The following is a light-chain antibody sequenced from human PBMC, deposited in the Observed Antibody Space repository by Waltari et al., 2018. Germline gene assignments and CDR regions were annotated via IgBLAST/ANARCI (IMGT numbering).Light chain of an antibody. Sequence: QSVLTQPPSVSGAPGQRVTISCTGSSSNIGTGYDVHWYQQHPGTAPKLLIYGNNNRPSGVPDRFSGSKSGTSASLAITGLQAEDEADYYCQSYDKSLSGVVFGGGTKLTVV. CDR3: QSYDKSLSGVV. J-gene: IGLJ2*01. CDR1: SSNIGTGYD. CDR2: GNN. V-gene: IGLV1-40*01.